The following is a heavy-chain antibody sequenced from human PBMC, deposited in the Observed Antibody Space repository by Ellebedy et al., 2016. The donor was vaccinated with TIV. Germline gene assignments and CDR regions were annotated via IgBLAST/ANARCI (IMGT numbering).Heavy chain of an antibody. D-gene: IGHD6-13*01. Sequence: LRLSXTVSGGSISSGGYYWSWIRQHPGKVLEWIGYIYYSGSTYYNPSLKSRVTISVDTSKNQFSLKLSSVTAADTAVYYCAGRYSSSWYLYHTPAFDIWGQGTMVTVSS. CDR3: AGRYSSSWYLYHTPAFDI. CDR2: IYYSGST. V-gene: IGHV4-31*03. CDR1: GGSISSGGYY. J-gene: IGHJ3*02.